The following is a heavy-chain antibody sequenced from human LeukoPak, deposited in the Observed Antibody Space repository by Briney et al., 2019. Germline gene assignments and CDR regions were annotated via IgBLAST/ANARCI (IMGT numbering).Heavy chain of an antibody. CDR2: IYTSGST. J-gene: IGHJ4*02. Sequence: PSETLSLTCTVSSGPISNYYWSWIRQPAGKGPEWIGRIYTSGSTNYNPSLKSRVIMSVDTSKNQFSLRLSSVTAADTAVYFCARRSPGNWAYDYWGQGTLVTVSS. D-gene: IGHD3-16*01. CDR1: SGPISNYY. V-gene: IGHV4-4*07. CDR3: ARRSPGNWAYDY.